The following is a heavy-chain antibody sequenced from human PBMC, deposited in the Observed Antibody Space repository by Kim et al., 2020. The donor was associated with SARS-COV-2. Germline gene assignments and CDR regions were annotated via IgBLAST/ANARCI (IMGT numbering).Heavy chain of an antibody. CDR3: ARVIWGTYRYTDY. CDR1: GYTFTNNA. D-gene: IGHD3-16*02. J-gene: IGHJ4*02. Sequence: ASVKVSCKASGYTFTNNAISWVRQAPGQGLEWMGWINTDTGNPTYAQAFTRRFVFSVDTAVTTAYLQISSLEAEDNALYYCARVIWGTYRYTDYWRQGTL. V-gene: IGHV7-4-1*02. CDR2: INTDTGNP.